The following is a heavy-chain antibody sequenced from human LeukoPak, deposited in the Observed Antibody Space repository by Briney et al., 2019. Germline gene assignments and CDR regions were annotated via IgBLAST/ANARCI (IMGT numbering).Heavy chain of an antibody. CDR1: GGSFSGYY. CDR3: ARVPSPKLIVATIYYFDY. CDR2: IYPTGST. V-gene: IGHV4-34*01. J-gene: IGHJ4*02. Sequence: SSETLSLTCAVYGGSFSGYYWGWIRQPPGKGLEWIGNIYPTGSTYYNPSLKSRVTISVDKSKNQFSLKLSSVTAADTAVYYCARVPSPKLIVATIYYFDYWGQGTLVTVSS. D-gene: IGHD5-12*01.